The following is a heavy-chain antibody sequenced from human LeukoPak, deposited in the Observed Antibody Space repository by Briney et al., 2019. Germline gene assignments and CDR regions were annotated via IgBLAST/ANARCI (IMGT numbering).Heavy chain of an antibody. CDR3: FGSSWYVGTQGDYYYYMDV. D-gene: IGHD6-13*01. J-gene: IGHJ6*03. CDR1: GGSISSGSYY. CDR2: IYTSGST. V-gene: IGHV4-61*02. Sequence: SETLSLTCTVSGGSISSGSYYWSWIRQPAGKGLEWIGRIYTSGSTKYNPSLRSRVTISVDTSKNQFSLKLSSVTAADTAVYYCFGSSWYVGTQGDYYYYMDVWGKGTTVTISS.